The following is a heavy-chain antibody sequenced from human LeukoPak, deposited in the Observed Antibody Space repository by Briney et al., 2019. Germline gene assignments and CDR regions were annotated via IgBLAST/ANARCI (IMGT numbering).Heavy chain of an antibody. V-gene: IGHV4-59*01. J-gene: IGHJ4*02. Sequence: SETLSLTCTVSGGSISSYYWSWIRQPRGKGLEWIGYIYYSGSTNYNPSLKSRVTISVDTSKNQFSLKLSSVTAADTAVYYCATMNPYGDYVDYWGQGTLVTVSS. CDR1: GGSISSYY. D-gene: IGHD4-17*01. CDR3: ATMNPYGDYVDY. CDR2: IYYSGST.